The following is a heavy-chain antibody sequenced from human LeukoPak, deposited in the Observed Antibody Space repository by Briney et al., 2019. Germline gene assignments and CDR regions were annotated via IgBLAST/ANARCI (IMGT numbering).Heavy chain of an antibody. D-gene: IGHD2-2*01. Sequence: GGSLRLSCAASGFTFSSYSMNWVRQAPGKGLEWVSSISSSSSYIYYADSVKGRFTISRDNSKNTLYLQMNSLRAEDTAVCYCAKDRNVVVPAALHWGQGTLVTVSS. CDR3: AKDRNVVVPAALH. V-gene: IGHV3-21*04. J-gene: IGHJ4*02. CDR1: GFTFSSYS. CDR2: ISSSSSYI.